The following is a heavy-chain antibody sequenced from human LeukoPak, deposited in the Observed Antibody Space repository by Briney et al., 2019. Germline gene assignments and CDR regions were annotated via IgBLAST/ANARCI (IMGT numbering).Heavy chain of an antibody. J-gene: IGHJ4*02. Sequence: GGSLRLSCAASGFTFSSSAMSWVRQAPGKGLEWVSAISNNGGYTYYADSVQGRFTISRDNSKNTLYLQMNSLRAEDTALYYCARQYCSGGDCYFFDWGQGTLVTVSS. CDR1: GFTFSSSA. D-gene: IGHD2-15*01. V-gene: IGHV3-23*01. CDR2: ISNNGGYT. CDR3: ARQYCSGGDCYFFD.